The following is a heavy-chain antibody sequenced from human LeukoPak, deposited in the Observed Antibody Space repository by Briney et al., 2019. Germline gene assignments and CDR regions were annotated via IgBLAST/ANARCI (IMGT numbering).Heavy chain of an antibody. Sequence: PGGSLRLSCAASGFTFSSYEMNWVRQAPGKGLEWVSYISSSGSTIYYADSVKGRFTISRDNSKNTLYLQMNSLRAEDTAVYYCAKELVYGDYPNWGQGTLVTVSS. V-gene: IGHV3-48*03. CDR1: GFTFSSYE. J-gene: IGHJ4*02. CDR2: ISSSGSTI. D-gene: IGHD4-17*01. CDR3: AKELVYGDYPN.